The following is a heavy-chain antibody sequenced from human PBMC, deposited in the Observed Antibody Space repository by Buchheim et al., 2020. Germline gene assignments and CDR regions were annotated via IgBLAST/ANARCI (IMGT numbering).Heavy chain of an antibody. D-gene: IGHD3-22*01. CDR1: GYTFTSYA. Sequence: QVQLVQSGSELKKPGASVKVSCKASGYTFTSYAMNWVRQAPGQGLEWMGWINTNTGNPTYAQGFTGRFVFSLDTFVSTAYLQICSLKAEDTAVYYCARGTRYYYDSSGYYPPYYYYGMDVWGQGTT. V-gene: IGHV7-4-1*01. CDR3: ARGTRYYYDSSGYYPPYYYYGMDV. J-gene: IGHJ6*02. CDR2: INTNTGNP.